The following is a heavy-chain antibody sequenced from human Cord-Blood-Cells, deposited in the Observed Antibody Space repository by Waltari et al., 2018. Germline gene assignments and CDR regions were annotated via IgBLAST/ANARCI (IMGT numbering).Heavy chain of an antibody. D-gene: IGHD6-6*01. CDR2: IYYSGST. Sequence: QLQLQESGPGLVKPSETLSLTCTVSGGSLSSSSYYWGWLRQPPGKGLEWIGSIYYSGSTYYNPSLKSRVTISVDTSKNQFSLKLSSVTAADTAVYYCARRRQLVGLFDYWGQGTLVTVSS. J-gene: IGHJ4*02. CDR3: ARRRQLVGLFDY. CDR1: GGSLSSSSYY. V-gene: IGHV4-39*01.